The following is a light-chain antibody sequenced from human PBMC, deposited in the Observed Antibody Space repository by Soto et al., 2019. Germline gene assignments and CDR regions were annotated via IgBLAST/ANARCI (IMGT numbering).Light chain of an antibody. CDR2: EVS. V-gene: IGLV2-8*01. CDR1: SSDVGGYNY. J-gene: IGLJ2*01. Sequence: QSALTQPPSASGSPGQSVTISCTGTSSDVGGYNYVSWYQQHPGKAPKLMIYEVSKRHSGVPDRFSGSKSGNTASLTVSGLQAEDEADDYCSSYAGSNNLVFGGGTKLTVL. CDR3: SSYAGSNNLV.